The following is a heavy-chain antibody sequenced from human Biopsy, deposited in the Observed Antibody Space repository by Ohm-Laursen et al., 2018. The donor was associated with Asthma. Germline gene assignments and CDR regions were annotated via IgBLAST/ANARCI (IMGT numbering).Heavy chain of an antibody. Sequence: GQTLSLTCAASGFVFSQCGMHWVRQGPGKGLEWVALVSSDGHNKYYEDSVKGRFTISRDNSKDTLYLQVNSLRGDDTAVYYCARGRTWGRSYYFDYWGQGTLVTVSS. D-gene: IGHD6-6*01. J-gene: IGHJ4*02. CDR2: VSSDGHNK. CDR1: GFVFSQCG. V-gene: IGHV3-30*03. CDR3: ARGRTWGRSYYFDY.